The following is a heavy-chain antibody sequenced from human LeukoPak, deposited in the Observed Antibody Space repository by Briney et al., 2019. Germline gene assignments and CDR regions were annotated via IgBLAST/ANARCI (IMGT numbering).Heavy chain of an antibody. D-gene: IGHD5-18*01. Sequence: GGSLRLSCAASGFTFSSYATSWVRQAPGKGLEWVSAISGSGGSTYYADSVKGRFTISRDNSKNTLYLQMNSLRAEDTAVYYCAKVGGAVDTAMEDYFDYWGQGTLVTVSS. CDR2: ISGSGGST. V-gene: IGHV3-23*01. CDR1: GFTFSSYA. CDR3: AKVGGAVDTAMEDYFDY. J-gene: IGHJ4*02.